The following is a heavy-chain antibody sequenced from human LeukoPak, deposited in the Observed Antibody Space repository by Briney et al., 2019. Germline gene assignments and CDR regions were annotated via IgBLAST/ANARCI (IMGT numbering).Heavy chain of an antibody. V-gene: IGHV3-7*01. CDR3: ARESLTYYDFWSGYRRGGAFDI. CDR2: IKQDGSEK. J-gene: IGHJ3*02. CDR1: GFTFTNAW. Sequence: GGSLRLSCEASGFTFTNAWMIWVRQAPGKGLEWVANIKQDGSEKYYVDSVKGRFTISRDNAKNSLYLQMHSLRAEDTAVYYCARESLTYYDFWSGYRRGGAFDIWGQGTMVTVSS. D-gene: IGHD3-3*01.